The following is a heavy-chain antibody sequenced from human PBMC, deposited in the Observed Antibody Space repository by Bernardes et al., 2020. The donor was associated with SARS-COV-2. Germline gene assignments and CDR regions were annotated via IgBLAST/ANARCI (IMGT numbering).Heavy chain of an antibody. CDR3: AREVYDFWSAPFDL. V-gene: IGHV4-61*02. D-gene: IGHD3-3*01. CDR2: IYTSGST. Sequence: SETLSLTCTVSGGSISSGSYYWSWIRQPAGKGLEWIGRIYTSGSTNYNPSLKSRVTISVDTSKNQFSLKLSSVTAADTAVYYCAREVYDFWSAPFDLWGRGTLVTVSS. CDR1: GGSISSGSYY. J-gene: IGHJ2*01.